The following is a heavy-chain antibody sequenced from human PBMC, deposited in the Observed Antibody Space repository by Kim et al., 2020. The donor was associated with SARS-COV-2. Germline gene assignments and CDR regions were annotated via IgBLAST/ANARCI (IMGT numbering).Heavy chain of an antibody. V-gene: IGHV3-33*03. J-gene: IGHJ4*02. CDR3: TKGTGSSSWYISH. D-gene: IGHD6-13*01. Sequence: KYEEHVKGRFTTYRDNYKDTLYLQMHSLRVEDTAVYYCTKGTGSSSWYISHWGQGTQVTVSS.